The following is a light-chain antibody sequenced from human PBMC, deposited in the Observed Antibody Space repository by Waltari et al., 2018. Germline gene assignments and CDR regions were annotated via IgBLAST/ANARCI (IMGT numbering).Light chain of an antibody. J-gene: IGLJ1*01. Sequence: QSVLTQPPSASGTPGQRVTISCSGSTSNIGSNYVHWYQQLPGTAPKRRMYRKNQRPVGVPDRFAGSKSGTSASLAISGFQSEDEADYYCEAWDDTLNGHFVFGTGTKVTVL. CDR1: TSNIGSNY. V-gene: IGLV1-44*01. CDR2: RKN. CDR3: EAWDDTLNGHFV.